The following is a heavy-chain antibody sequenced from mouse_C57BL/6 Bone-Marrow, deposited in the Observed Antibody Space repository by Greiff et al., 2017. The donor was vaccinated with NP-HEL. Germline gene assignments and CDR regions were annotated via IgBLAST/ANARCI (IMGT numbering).Heavy chain of an antibody. J-gene: IGHJ1*03. D-gene: IGHD2-3*01. Sequence: QVQLKQSGAELMKPGASVKLSCKATGYTFTGYWIDWVKQRPGHGLEWIGEILTGSGSTNYTDTFKGQATFTADTSSNTAYMQLSSLTTEDSSIYYCARRLLLNWYGEVWGTGTTVTVSS. CDR1: GYTFTGYW. CDR3: ARRLLLNWYGEV. CDR2: ILTGSGST. V-gene: IGHV1-9*01.